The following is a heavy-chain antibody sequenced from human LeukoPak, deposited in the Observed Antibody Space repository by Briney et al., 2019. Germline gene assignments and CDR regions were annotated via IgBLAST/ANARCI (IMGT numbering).Heavy chain of an antibody. CDR2: INPNSGDT. V-gene: IGHV1-2*06. J-gene: IGHJ3*02. Sequence: GASVKVSCKASGYNFTDYYIHWVRQAPGQGLEWLGRINPNSGDTNYAQRFQGRVTMARGASISTAYMELSRLTSDDTAVYFCARDHVISGRTDDAFDIWGQGTMVIVSS. CDR3: ARDHVISGRTDDAFDI. D-gene: IGHD3-22*01. CDR1: GYNFTDYY.